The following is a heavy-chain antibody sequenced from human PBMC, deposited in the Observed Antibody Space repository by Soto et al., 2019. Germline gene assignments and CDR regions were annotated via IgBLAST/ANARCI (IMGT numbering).Heavy chain of an antibody. CDR2: IYATGTT. CDR1: GASISGFY. D-gene: IGHD1-1*01. V-gene: IGHV4-4*07. J-gene: IGHJ5*02. Sequence: QVQLQESGPGLVKPSETLSLTCTVSGASISGFYWSWIRKSAGKGLEWIGRIYATGTTDYNPSLKSRVMMSVHTSKKQFSLKLRSLTAADTAVYYCVRDGTKTLRDWFDPWGQGISVTVSS. CDR3: VRDGTKTLRDWFDP.